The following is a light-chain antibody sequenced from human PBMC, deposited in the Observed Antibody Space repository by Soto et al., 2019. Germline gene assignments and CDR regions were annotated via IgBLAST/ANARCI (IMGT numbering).Light chain of an antibody. CDR1: RSLSGN. CDR2: DAT. J-gene: IGKJ1*01. Sequence: EIVMTQSPATLSVSPGERATLSCRASRSLSGNLAWYHQKPGQAPRLLMYDATTRATGIPARFSGSGSGTEFTLTISSLQSEDFAVYYCQQYNNWPRTFGQGTKVDIK. CDR3: QQYNNWPRT. V-gene: IGKV3-15*01.